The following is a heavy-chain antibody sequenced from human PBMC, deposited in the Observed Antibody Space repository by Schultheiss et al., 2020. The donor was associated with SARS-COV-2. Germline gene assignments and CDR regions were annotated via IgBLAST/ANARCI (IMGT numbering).Heavy chain of an antibody. V-gene: IGHV3-48*01. Sequence: GGSLRLSCAASGFTFSSYGMHWVRQAPGKGLEWVSYISSSSSTIYYADSVKGRFTISRDNAKNSLYLQMNSLRAEDTAVYYCARGRSYIDYWGQGTLVTVAS. CDR1: GFTFSSYG. J-gene: IGHJ4*02. CDR2: ISSSSSTI. CDR3: ARGRSYIDY.